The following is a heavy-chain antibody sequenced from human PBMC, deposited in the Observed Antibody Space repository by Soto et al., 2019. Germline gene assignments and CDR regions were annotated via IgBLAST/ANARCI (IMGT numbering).Heavy chain of an antibody. V-gene: IGHV4-39*01. CDR2: IYYSGST. CDR1: GGSISSSSYY. D-gene: IGHD1-26*01. Sequence: QLQLQESGPGLVKPSETLSLTCTVSGGSISSSSYYWGWIRQPPGKGLEWIGSIYYSGSTYYNPSLKSRVTISVDTSKNQFSLKLSSVTAADTAVYYCARLRGWELPYYFDYWGQGTLVTVSS. CDR3: ARLRGWELPYYFDY. J-gene: IGHJ4*02.